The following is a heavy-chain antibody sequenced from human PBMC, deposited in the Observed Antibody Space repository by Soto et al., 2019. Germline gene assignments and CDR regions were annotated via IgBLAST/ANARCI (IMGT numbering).Heavy chain of an antibody. CDR1: GYTFTSYA. V-gene: IGHV1-3*01. CDR2: INAGNGNT. J-gene: IGHJ4*02. D-gene: IGHD3-10*01. Sequence: ASVKVSCKASGYTFTSYAMHWVRQAPGQRLEWMGWINAGNGNTKYSQKFQGRVTITRDTSASTAYMELSSLRSEDTAVYYCARDRYYGSGSYYNFNDYWGQGTLVTVSS. CDR3: ARDRYYGSGSYYNFNDY.